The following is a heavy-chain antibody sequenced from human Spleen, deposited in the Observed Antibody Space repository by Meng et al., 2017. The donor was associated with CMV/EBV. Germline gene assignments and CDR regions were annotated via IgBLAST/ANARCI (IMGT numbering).Heavy chain of an antibody. Sequence: TAYFIHWLRQAPGQGLEWMGWTNPNSEGTNYAQKFQGRVTMTRDTSTSSVFMELRKLRPDDTALYYCARDGILRFLEWAAPGGWFDPWGQGTLVTVSS. J-gene: IGHJ5*02. CDR1: TAYF. CDR2: TNPNSEGT. CDR3: ARDGILRFLEWAAPGGWFDP. V-gene: IGHV1-2*02. D-gene: IGHD3-3*01.